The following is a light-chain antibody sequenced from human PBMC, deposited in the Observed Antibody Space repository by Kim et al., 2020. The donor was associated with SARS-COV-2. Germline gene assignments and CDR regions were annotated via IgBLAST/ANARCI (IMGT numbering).Light chain of an antibody. V-gene: IGKV1-27*01. Sequence: DIQMTQSPPSLSASVGDRVTITCRASQDISHYLVWFQHKPGKAPKLLIYAASALHSEVPSRFSGSGAGTDFTLTISSLQPEDVATYYCQRSNSAPWTFGQGTKLDIK. CDR2: AAS. CDR3: QRSNSAPWT. CDR1: QDISHY. J-gene: IGKJ1*01.